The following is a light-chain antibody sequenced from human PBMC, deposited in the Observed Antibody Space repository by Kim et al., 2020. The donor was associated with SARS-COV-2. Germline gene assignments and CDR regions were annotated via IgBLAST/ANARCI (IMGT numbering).Light chain of an antibody. J-gene: IGKJ5*01. V-gene: IGKV3-11*01. Sequence: SLSPGDRATLSCRTSQSVSSYLAWYQQTPGQAPRLLIYDASNRATGIPARFSGSGSGTDFTLTISSLEPEDFAVYYCQQRTNWITFGQGTRLEIK. CDR1: QSVSSY. CDR2: DAS. CDR3: QQRTNWIT.